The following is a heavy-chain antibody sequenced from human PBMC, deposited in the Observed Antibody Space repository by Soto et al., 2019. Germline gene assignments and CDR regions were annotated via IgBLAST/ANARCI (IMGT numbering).Heavy chain of an antibody. D-gene: IGHD3-10*01. V-gene: IGHV1-18*04. CDR3: ARVWHSGGILASVDY. CDR1: GYTFPSYG. Sequence: QVQLVQSGAEVKKPGASVKVSCKASGYTFPSYGISWVLQAPGQGREWMGWISVYNGNTNYAQKLQGRVTMTTDTSTSTANMELRSLRSDDTAVYSCARVWHSGGILASVDYWGQGTLVTVSS. CDR2: ISVYNGNT. J-gene: IGHJ4*02.